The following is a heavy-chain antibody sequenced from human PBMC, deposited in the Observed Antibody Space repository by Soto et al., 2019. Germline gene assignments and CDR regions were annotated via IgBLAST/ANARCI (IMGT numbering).Heavy chain of an antibody. CDR2: LYYSGST. V-gene: IGHV4-39*01. J-gene: IGHJ4*02. Sequence: SETLSLTCTVSGGSISSTNYYWGWIRQPPGKGLEWIGSLYYSGSTFYSPSLKSRVTISVDTSNNQFSLKLSSVTAADTAVYYCARLEGLATISYYFDFWGPGALVTVSS. CDR3: ARLEGLATISYYFDF. D-gene: IGHD3-9*01. CDR1: GGSISSTNYY.